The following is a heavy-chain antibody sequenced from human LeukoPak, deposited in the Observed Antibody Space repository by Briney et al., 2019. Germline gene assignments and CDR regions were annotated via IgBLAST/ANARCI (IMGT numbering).Heavy chain of an antibody. CDR2: IYYSGST. V-gene: IGHV4-31*03. Sequence: PSQTLSLTCTVSGGSISSGGYYWSWIRQHPGQGLEWIGYIYYSGSTYYNPSLKSRVTISVDTSKNQFSLKLSSVTAADTAVYYCARAGRYYYDSSGLDWGQGTLVTVSS. CDR1: GGSISSGGYY. J-gene: IGHJ4*02. D-gene: IGHD3-22*01. CDR3: ARAGRYYYDSSGLD.